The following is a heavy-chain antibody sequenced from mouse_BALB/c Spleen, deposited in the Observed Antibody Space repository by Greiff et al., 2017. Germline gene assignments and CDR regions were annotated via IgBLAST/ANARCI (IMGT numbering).Heavy chain of an antibody. CDR2: IYPGSGST. V-gene: IGHV1-55*01. CDR3: ARWGYYGSSPWFAY. Sequence: VQLQQPGAELVKPGTSVKLSCKASGYNFTSYWINWVKLRPGQGLEWIGDIYPGSGSTNYNEKFKSKATLTVDTSSSTAYMQLSSLASEDSALYYCARWGYYGSSPWFAYWGQGTLVTVSA. D-gene: IGHD1-1*01. CDR1: GYNFTSYW. J-gene: IGHJ3*01.